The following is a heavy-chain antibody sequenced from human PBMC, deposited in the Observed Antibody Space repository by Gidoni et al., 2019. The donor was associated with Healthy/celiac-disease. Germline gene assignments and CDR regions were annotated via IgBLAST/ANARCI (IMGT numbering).Heavy chain of an antibody. CDR2: INPNSGGT. Sequence: QVQLVQSGAEVKKPGASVKVSCKASGYTFTGYYMHWVRQAPGQGLEWMGRINPNSGGTNYAQKFQGRVTMTRDTSISTAYMELSRLRSDDTAVYYCARAGLYCSGGSCYGDYGDYVRYWGQGTLVTVSS. CDR3: ARAGLYCSGGSCYGDYGDYVRY. CDR1: GYTFTGYY. J-gene: IGHJ4*02. V-gene: IGHV1-2*06. D-gene: IGHD2-15*01.